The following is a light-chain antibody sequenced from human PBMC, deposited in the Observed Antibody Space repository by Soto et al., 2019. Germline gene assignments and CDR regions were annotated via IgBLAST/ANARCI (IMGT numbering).Light chain of an antibody. Sequence: SYELTQPPSVSVAPGKTAKITCGGNNIESKSVHWYQQKPGQAPVLVIYDDSDRPSGIPERFSGSNSGNTATLTISRVDAGDEADYYCQVWDNSDDHVVFGGGTQLTVL. CDR1: NIESKS. CDR2: DDS. CDR3: QVWDNSDDHVV. V-gene: IGLV3-21*04. J-gene: IGLJ2*01.